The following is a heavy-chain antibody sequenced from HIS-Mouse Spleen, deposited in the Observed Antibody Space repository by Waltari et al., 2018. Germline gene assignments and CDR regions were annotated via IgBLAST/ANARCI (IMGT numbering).Heavy chain of an antibody. CDR2: ISAYNGNT. Sequence: QVQLVQSGAEVKKPGASVKVSCKASGYTFTSYGISWVRQDPGQGLEWMGWISAYNGNTNYAQKLQGRVTMTTDTSTSTAYMELRSLRSDDTAVYYCARSESRFLEWLDWFDPWGQGTLVTVSS. V-gene: IGHV1-18*01. D-gene: IGHD3-3*01. CDR1: GYTFTSYG. CDR3: ARSESRFLEWLDWFDP. J-gene: IGHJ5*02.